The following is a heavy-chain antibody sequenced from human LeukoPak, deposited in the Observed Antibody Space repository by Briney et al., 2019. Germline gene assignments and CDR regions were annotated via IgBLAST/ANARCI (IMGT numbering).Heavy chain of an antibody. V-gene: IGHV4-30-2*01. Sequence: SETLSLTCAVSGGSFSSGGSSWSWIRQRPVKALEWIGNIFRSGTTYHNPSLRDRVTLSLDRSRDHFSLNLTSVTAADTAVYYCTRSPTTATEHYFANWGQGILVTVSS. CDR3: TRSPTTATEHYFAN. J-gene: IGHJ4*02. CDR2: IFRSGTT. D-gene: IGHD2-21*02. CDR1: GGSFSSGGSS.